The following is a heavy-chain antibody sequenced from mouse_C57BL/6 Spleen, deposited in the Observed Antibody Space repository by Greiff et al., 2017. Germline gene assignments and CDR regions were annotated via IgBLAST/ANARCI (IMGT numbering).Heavy chain of an antibody. CDR1: GYSFTDYN. Sequence: VQLKESGPELVKPGASVKISCKASGYSFTDYNMNWVKQSNGKSLEWIGVINPNYGTTSYNQKFKGKATLTVDQSSSTAYMQLNSLTSEDSAVYYCARGDYYGSRRRDYFDYWGQGTTLTVSS. V-gene: IGHV1-39*01. D-gene: IGHD1-1*01. J-gene: IGHJ2*01. CDR3: ARGDYYGSRRRDYFDY. CDR2: INPNYGTT.